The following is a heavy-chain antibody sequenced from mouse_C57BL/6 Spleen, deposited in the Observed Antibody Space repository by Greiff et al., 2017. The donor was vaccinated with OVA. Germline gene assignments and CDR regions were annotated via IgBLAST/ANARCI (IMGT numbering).Heavy chain of an antibody. V-gene: IGHV1-81*01. Sequence: QVQLQQSGSELARPGASVKLSCKASGYTFTSYGISWVKQRTGQGLEWIGEIYPRSGNTYYNEKFKGKATLTADKSSSTAYMELRSLTSEDSAVYFCARFLGSSYPYFDYWGQGTTLTVSS. CDR1: GYTFTSYG. CDR3: ARFLGSSYPYFDY. CDR2: IYPRSGNT. D-gene: IGHD1-1*01. J-gene: IGHJ2*01.